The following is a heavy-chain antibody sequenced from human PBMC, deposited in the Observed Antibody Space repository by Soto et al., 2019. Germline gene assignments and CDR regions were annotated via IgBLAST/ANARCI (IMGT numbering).Heavy chain of an antibody. CDR1: GGSISSGGYY. Sequence: PSETLSLTCTVSGGSISSGGYYWSRIRQHPGKGLEWIGYIYYSGSTYYNPSLKSRVTISVDTSKNQFSLKLSLGSDDTAVYYCARWLQNDYGGNRQFDYWGQGTLVTVSS. V-gene: IGHV4-31*03. CDR2: IYYSGST. D-gene: IGHD4-17*01. CDR3: ARWLQNDYGGNRQFDY. J-gene: IGHJ4*02.